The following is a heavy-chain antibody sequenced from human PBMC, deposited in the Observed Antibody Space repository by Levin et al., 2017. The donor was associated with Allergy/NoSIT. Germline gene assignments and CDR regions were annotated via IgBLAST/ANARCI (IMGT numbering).Heavy chain of an antibody. CDR3: ARTSSWHFDL. Sequence: SETLSLTCTVSGGSVTSASDYWSWIRQPPGKGLEWIGVMYNSGSTNYNPSLMSRLTISVDMSDNQFSLKLSSVTAADTAVYYCARTSSWHFDLWGRGTLVTVSS. J-gene: IGHJ2*01. CDR1: GGSVTSASDY. V-gene: IGHV4-61*01. CDR2: MYNSGST.